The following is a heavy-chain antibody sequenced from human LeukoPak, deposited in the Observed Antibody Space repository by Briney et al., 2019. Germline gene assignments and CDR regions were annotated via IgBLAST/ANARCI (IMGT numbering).Heavy chain of an antibody. CDR2: VNHSGST. Sequence: PSETLSLTCAVYGGSFSGYYWSWIRQPPGKGLEWIGEVNHSGSTNYNPPLKSRVTISVDTSKNQFSLKLSSVTAADTAVYYRARVREEANSGYPDYWGQGTLVTVSS. V-gene: IGHV4-34*01. J-gene: IGHJ4*02. D-gene: IGHD3-22*01. CDR3: ARVREEANSGYPDY. CDR1: GGSFSGYY.